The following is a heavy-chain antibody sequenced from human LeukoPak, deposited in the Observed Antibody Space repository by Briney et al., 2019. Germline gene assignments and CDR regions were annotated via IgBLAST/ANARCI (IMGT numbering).Heavy chain of an antibody. V-gene: IGHV1-2*02. CDR3: ARGDSSRGYYYMDV. Sequence: ASVTVSCKASGYTFTNYGINWVRQAPGQGLGWMGWISPNSGGTNYAQQFQGRVTMTRDTSISTAYMELSRLTSDDTAVYYCARGDSSRGYYYMDVWGKGTTVTVSS. CDR2: ISPNSGGT. D-gene: IGHD2-21*01. CDR1: GYTFTNYG. J-gene: IGHJ6*03.